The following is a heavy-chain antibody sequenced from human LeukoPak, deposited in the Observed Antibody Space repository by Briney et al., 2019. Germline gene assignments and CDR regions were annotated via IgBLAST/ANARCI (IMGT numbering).Heavy chain of an antibody. D-gene: IGHD6-19*01. CDR1: GFTFSSYA. Sequence: GGSLRLFCAASGFTFSSYAMSWVRQAPGKGLEWVSAISGSGGSTYYADSVKGRFTISRDNSKNTLYLQMNSLRAEDTAVYYCAKDEGYSSGWPDAFDIWGQGTMVTVSS. J-gene: IGHJ3*02. CDR2: ISGSGGST. CDR3: AKDEGYSSGWPDAFDI. V-gene: IGHV3-23*01.